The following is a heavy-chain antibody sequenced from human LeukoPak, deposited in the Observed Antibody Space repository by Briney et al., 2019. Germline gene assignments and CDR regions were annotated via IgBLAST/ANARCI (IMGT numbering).Heavy chain of an antibody. J-gene: IGHJ3*02. V-gene: IGHV3-48*02. CDR2: ISATSSAV. Sequence: PGGSLRLSCTASGFIFSSHSMNWLRQAPGKGLEWVSYISATSSAVYYTDSVKGRFTITRDNAKNSLYLQMNSLRDEDTAVYYCARDVEATIAVVPDASDIWGQGTMVTVSS. CDR1: GFIFSSHS. D-gene: IGHD6-19*01. CDR3: ARDVEATIAVVPDASDI.